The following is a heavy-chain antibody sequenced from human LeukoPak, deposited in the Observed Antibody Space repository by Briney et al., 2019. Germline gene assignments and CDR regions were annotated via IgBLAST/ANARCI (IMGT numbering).Heavy chain of an antibody. CDR3: ARGSFPEMATTHFDY. D-gene: IGHD5-24*01. CDR2: INPNSGGT. V-gene: IGHV1-2*06. CDR1: GGTFTGYY. Sequence: ASVKVSCKASGGTFTGYYMHWVRQAPGQGLDWMGRINPNSGGTNYAQKFQGRVTMTRDTSISTAYMELSRLRSDDTAVYYCARGSFPEMATTHFDYWGQGTLVTVSS. J-gene: IGHJ4*02.